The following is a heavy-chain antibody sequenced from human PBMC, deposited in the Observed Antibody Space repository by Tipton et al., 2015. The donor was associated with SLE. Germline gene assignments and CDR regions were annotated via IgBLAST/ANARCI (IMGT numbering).Heavy chain of an antibody. V-gene: IGHV3-53*05. D-gene: IGHD1-26*01. Sequence: SLRLSCAASGFTVSSNYMSWVRQAPGKGLEWVSVIYSGGSTYYADSVKGRFTISRDNSKNTLYLQMNSLRAEDTAVYYCAKGDSGSYYYFDYWGQGTLVTVSS. CDR3: AKGDSGSYYYFDY. J-gene: IGHJ4*02. CDR2: IYSGGST. CDR1: GFTVSSNY.